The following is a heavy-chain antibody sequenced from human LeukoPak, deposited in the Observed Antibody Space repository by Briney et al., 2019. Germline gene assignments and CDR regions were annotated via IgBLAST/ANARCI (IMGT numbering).Heavy chain of an antibody. CDR3: ARDWPRLRWSLDY. V-gene: IGHV4-4*07. Sequence: SETLSLACTVSGGSISSYYWSWLRQPAGKGLEWIGRIYPSGNTNYNPSLKSRVTMSVDTSKNQFSLKLSSVTAADTAVYYCARDWPRLRWSLDYWGQGTLVTVSS. CDR2: IYPSGNT. D-gene: IGHD4-23*01. CDR1: GGSISSYY. J-gene: IGHJ4*02.